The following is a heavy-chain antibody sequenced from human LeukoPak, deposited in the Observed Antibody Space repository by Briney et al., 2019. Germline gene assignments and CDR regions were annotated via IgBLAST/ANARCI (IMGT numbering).Heavy chain of an antibody. CDR3: AKGVDSGRIQLA. CDR1: GFTFSNYA. J-gene: IGHJ5*02. Sequence: GGSLRLSCAASGFTFSNYAMSWVRQTPGKGLEWVSYISSSGSTIYYADSVKGRFTISRDNAKNSLYLQMNSLRAEDTAVYYCAKGVDSGRIQLAWGQGTLVTVSS. V-gene: IGHV3-11*01. D-gene: IGHD5-18*01. CDR2: ISSSGSTI.